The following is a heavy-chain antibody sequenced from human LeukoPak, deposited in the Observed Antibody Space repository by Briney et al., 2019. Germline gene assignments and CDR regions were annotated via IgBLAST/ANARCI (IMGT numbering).Heavy chain of an antibody. D-gene: IGHD5-12*01. CDR1: GFTFDDYA. J-gene: IGHJ4*02. Sequence: GGSLRLSCAASGFTFDDYAMHWVRQAPGKGLEWVSLISGDGGSTYYADSVKGRFTISRDNSKNSLYLQMNSLRTEDTALYCCAKASWLVAIDYWGQGTLVTVSS. V-gene: IGHV3-43*02. CDR2: ISGDGGST. CDR3: AKASWLVAIDY.